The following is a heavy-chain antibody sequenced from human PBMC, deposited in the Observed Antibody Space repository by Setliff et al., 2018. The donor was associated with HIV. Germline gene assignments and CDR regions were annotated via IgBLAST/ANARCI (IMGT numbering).Heavy chain of an antibody. CDR1: GGTFDNYP. CDR2: IIPVLDMP. V-gene: IGHV1-69*10. Sequence: GASVKVSCKSSGGTFDNYPINWVRQAPGQGLEWMGGIIPVLDMPHYAQKFQGRVTITADEPRSTVYLEVSNLRSEDTAVYYCAKAVRGYGSTYYNYYYMDVWGKGTTVTVSS. D-gene: IGHD3-10*01. CDR3: AKAVRGYGSTYYNYYYMDV. J-gene: IGHJ6*03.